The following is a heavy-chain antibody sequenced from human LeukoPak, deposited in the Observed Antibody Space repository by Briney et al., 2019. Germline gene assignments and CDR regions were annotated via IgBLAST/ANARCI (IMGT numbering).Heavy chain of an antibody. CDR1: GYTFTGYY. CDR2: INPNSGGT. Sequence: ASVKVSCKASGYTFTGYYMHWVRRAPGQGLEWMGRINPNSGGTNYAQKFQGRVTMTRDTSISTAYMELSRLRSDDTAVYYCARDRPAMGATGDAFDIWGQGTMVTVSS. V-gene: IGHV1-2*06. CDR3: ARDRPAMGATGDAFDI. D-gene: IGHD1-26*01. J-gene: IGHJ3*02.